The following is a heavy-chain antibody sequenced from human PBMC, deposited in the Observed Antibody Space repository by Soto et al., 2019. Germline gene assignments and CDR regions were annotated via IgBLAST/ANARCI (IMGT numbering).Heavy chain of an antibody. V-gene: IGHV4-34*01. CDR3: ARGAAAGNEWFDP. CDR1: GGSFSGYY. J-gene: IGHJ5*02. Sequence: SETLSLTCAVYGGSFSGYYWSWIRQPPGKGLEWIGEINHSGSTNYNPSLKSRVTISVDTSKNQFSLKLSSVTAADTAVYHCARGAAAGNEWFDPWGQGTLVTVSS. D-gene: IGHD6-13*01. CDR2: INHSGST.